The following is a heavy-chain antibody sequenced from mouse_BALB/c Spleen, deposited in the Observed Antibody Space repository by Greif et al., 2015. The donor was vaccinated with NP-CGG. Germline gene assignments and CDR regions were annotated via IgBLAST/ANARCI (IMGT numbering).Heavy chain of an antibody. CDR3: ARHYYGSSHVEDYAVDY. J-gene: IGHJ4*01. V-gene: IGHV1S56*01. D-gene: IGHD1-1*01. CDR1: GYTFTSYY. CDR2: IYPGNVNT. Sequence: QVQLQHSGPELVKPGASVRISCKASGYTFTSYYIHWVKQRPGQGLEWIGWIYPGNVNTKYNEKFKGKATLTADKSSSTAYMQLSSLTSEDSAVYFCARHYYGSSHVEDYAVDYWGQGTSVTVSS.